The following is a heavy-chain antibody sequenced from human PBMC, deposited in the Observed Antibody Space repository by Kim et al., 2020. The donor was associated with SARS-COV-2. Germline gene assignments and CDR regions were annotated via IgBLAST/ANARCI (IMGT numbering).Heavy chain of an antibody. CDR3: ARDYYDYVWGSYRQYYFDD. V-gene: IGHV4-4*02. Sequence: SETLSLTCAVSGGSISSSNWWSWVRQPPGKGLEWIGEIYHSGSTNYNPSLKSRVTISVDKSKNQFSLKLSSVTAADTAVYYCARDYYDYVWGSYRQYYFDDWGQGTLVTVYS. CDR2: IYHSGST. J-gene: IGHJ4*02. CDR1: GGSISSSNW. D-gene: IGHD3-16*02.